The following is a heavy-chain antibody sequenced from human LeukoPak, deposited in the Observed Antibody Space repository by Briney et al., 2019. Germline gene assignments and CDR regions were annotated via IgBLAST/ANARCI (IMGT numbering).Heavy chain of an antibody. CDR2: IWYDGSNK. Sequence: GGSLRLSCAASGFTFSSLDMHWVRQAPGKGLEWVAVIWYDGSNKYHADSVKGRFTISRDNSKNTVYLQMNSQRAEDTAVYYCARNTPNSFNGMDVWGKGTTVTVSS. V-gene: IGHV3-33*01. CDR1: GFTFSSLD. J-gene: IGHJ6*04. D-gene: IGHD2-2*02. CDR3: ARNTPNSFNGMDV.